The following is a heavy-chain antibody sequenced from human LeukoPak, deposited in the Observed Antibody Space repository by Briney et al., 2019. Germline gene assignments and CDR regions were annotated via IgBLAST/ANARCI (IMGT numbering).Heavy chain of an antibody. CDR2: IYHSGST. V-gene: IGHV4-38-2*02. Sequence: SETLSLTCAVSGYSISSGYYWGWIRPPPGKGLEWIGSIYHSGSTYYNPSLKSRVTISVDTSKYRFSLKLSSVTAADTAVYYCARDQIAAAGIFDYWGQGTLVTVSS. CDR3: ARDQIAAAGIFDY. J-gene: IGHJ4*02. D-gene: IGHD6-13*01. CDR1: GYSISSGYY.